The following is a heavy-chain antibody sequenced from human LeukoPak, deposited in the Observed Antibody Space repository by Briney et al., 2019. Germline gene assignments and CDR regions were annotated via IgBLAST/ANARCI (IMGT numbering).Heavy chain of an antibody. J-gene: IGHJ5*02. CDR3: ARLQDYYGSGSYNWFDP. CDR1: GGTFSSYA. Sequence: SVKVSCKASGGTFSSYAISWVRQAPGQGLEWMGGIIPIFGTANYAQKFQGRVTITADGSTSTAYMELSSLRSEDTAVYYCARLQDYYGSGSYNWFDPWGQGTLVTVSS. D-gene: IGHD3-10*01. CDR2: IIPIFGTA. V-gene: IGHV1-69*13.